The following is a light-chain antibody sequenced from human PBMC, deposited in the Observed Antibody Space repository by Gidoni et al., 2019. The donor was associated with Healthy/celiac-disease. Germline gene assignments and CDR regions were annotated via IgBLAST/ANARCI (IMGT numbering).Light chain of an antibody. CDR1: QSISSY. Sequence: DIQMTQYPSSLSASVGDRVTITCRASQSISSYLNWYQQKPGKAPKLLIYAASSLQSGVPSRFSFSGSGTDFTLTISSLQPEDFATYYCQQSYSTPYTFXQXTKLEIK. CDR3: QQSYSTPYT. J-gene: IGKJ2*01. CDR2: AAS. V-gene: IGKV1-39*01.